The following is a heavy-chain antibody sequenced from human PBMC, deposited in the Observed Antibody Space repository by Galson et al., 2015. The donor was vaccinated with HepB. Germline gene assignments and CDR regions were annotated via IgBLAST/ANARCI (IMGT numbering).Heavy chain of an antibody. CDR3: ARDWVHVD. CDR2: VYSGGST. V-gene: IGHV3-53*01. D-gene: IGHD1-1*01. J-gene: IGHJ4*02. Sequence: SLRLSCAASGFTVNSNYMSWVRQAPGKGLEWVSIVYSGGSTYYADSIKGRFAISRDNSKNTLYLQMNSLRAEDTAMYYCARDWVHVDWGQGTLVTVSS. CDR1: GFTVNSNY.